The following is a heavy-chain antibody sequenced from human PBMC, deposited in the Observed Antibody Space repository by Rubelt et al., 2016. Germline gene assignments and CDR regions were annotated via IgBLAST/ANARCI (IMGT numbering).Heavy chain of an antibody. J-gene: IGHJ3*02. D-gene: IGHD6-19*01. V-gene: IGHV5-51*01. Sequence: EVQLVQSGAEVKKPGESLKISCKGSGYSFTSYWIGWVRQMPGKGLEWMGIIYPGDSDTRYSPSFQGQGTISADKSISTAYLQWSSLKASDTAMYYCASLTRGSGWYRGAFDIWGQGTMVTVSS. CDR1: GYSFTSYW. CDR2: IYPGDSDT. CDR3: ASLTRGSGWYRGAFDI.